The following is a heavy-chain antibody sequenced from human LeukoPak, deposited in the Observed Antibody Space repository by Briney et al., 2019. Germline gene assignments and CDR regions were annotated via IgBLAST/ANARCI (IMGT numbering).Heavy chain of an antibody. CDR1: GGSISSYY. V-gene: IGHV4-59*01. CDR3: ATYIVGAYNWCDP. J-gene: IGHJ5*02. Sequence: SETLSLTCAVSGGSISSYYWSWIRQPPGKGLEWIGYIHDSGSTSYNPSLNNRVTFSLDTSKNQFFLKLRSVTAADTAVYYCATYIVGAYNWCDPWGQGTLVTVSS. CDR2: IHDSGST. D-gene: IGHD1-26*01.